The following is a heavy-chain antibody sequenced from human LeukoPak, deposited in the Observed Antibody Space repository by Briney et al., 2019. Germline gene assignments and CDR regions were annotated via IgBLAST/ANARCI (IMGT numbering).Heavy chain of an antibody. Sequence: SSETLSLTCAVYGGSFSGDYWSWIRQPPGRGLEWIGEINHSGRTNYNPSLKSRVTISVDTSKNQFSLKLSSVTAADTAVYYCAREGFGELSHFDYWGQGTLVTVSS. CDR1: GGSFSGDY. CDR3: AREGFGELSHFDY. D-gene: IGHD3-10*01. J-gene: IGHJ4*02. V-gene: IGHV4-34*01. CDR2: INHSGRT.